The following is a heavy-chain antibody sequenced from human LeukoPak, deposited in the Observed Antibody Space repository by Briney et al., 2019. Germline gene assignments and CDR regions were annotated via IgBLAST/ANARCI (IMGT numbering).Heavy chain of an antibody. D-gene: IGHD5-18*01. CDR3: ARDLAGFGGYSYGMVDY. CDR2: TYYTSKWYN. J-gene: IGHJ4*02. CDR1: GDSVSSNSAT. V-gene: IGHV6-1*01. Sequence: SQTLSLTCAISGDSVSSNSATWNWIRQSPSRGLEWLGRTYYTSKWYNDYALSVKSRITINPDTSKNQFSLHLNSVTPEDTAVYYCARDLAGFGGYSYGMVDYWGQGTLVTVSS.